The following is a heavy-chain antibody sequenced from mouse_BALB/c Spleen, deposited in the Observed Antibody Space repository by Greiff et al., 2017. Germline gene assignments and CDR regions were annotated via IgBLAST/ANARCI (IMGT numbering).Heavy chain of an antibody. J-gene: IGHJ4*01. CDR3: ARSPYYRYDHAMDY. D-gene: IGHD2-14*01. V-gene: IGHV2-2*02. CDR2: IWSGGST. Sequence: QVQLKQSGPGLVQPSQSLSITCTVSGFSLTSYGVHWVRQSPGKGLEWLGVIWSGGSTDYNAAFISRLSISKDNSKSQVFFKMNSLQANDTAIYYCARSPYYRYDHAMDYWGQGTSVTVSS. CDR1: GFSLTSYG.